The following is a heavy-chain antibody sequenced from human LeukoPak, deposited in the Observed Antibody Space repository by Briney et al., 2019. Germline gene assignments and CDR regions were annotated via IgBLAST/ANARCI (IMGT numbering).Heavy chain of an antibody. CDR2: INHSGST. D-gene: IGHD3-10*01. CDR3: ARGSGSGSPKGSYYYYGMDV. J-gene: IGHJ6*04. V-gene: IGHV4-34*01. Sequence: SETLSLTCAVYGGSFSGYYWSWLRQPPGKGLEWIGEINHSGSTNYNPSLKSRVTISVDTSKNQFSLKLSSVTAADTAVYYCARGSGSGSPKGSYYYYGMDVWGKGTTVTVSS. CDR1: GGSFSGYY.